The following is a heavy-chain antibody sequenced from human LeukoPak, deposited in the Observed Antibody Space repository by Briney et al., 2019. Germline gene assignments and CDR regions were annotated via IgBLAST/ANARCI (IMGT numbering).Heavy chain of an antibody. D-gene: IGHD1-26*01. J-gene: IGHJ4*02. CDR2: ISYDGSNK. Sequence: GRSLRLSCAASGFTFSSYAMHWVRQAPGKGLEWVAVISYDGSNKYYADSVKGRFTISRDNSKNTLYLQMNSLRAEDTAVYYCARDGMLGWVGVTIPLDYWGQGTLVTVSS. CDR3: ARDGMLGWVGVTIPLDY. V-gene: IGHV3-30-3*01. CDR1: GFTFSSYA.